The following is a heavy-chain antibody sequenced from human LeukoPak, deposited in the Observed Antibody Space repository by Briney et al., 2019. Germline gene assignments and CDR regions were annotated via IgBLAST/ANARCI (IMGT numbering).Heavy chain of an antibody. J-gene: IGHJ4*02. V-gene: IGHV4-34*01. CDR3: ARSGTYQHSSSYDY. CDR1: GGSLSDYY. CDR2: ISHRGRT. D-gene: IGHD6-13*01. Sequence: SETLSLTCAVYGGSLSDYYWSWLRQSPGKGLEWIGEISHRGRTYYNLSLKSRVTISIDTSKNQFSLKVNSVSAADTAVYYCARSGTYQHSSSYDYWGQGTLVTVSS.